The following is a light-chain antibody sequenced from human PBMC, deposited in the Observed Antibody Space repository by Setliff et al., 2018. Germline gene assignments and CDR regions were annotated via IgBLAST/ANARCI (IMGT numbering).Light chain of an antibody. CDR3: SSYAGTNNPDV. J-gene: IGLJ1*01. V-gene: IGLV2-8*01. CDR2: EIS. Sequence: QSALAQPPSASGSPGQSLIISCTGTSRDVGSSTFVSWYQQHPGKAPKLLIYEISKRPSGVPDRFSGSKSGNTASLTVSGLQAEDEADYYCSSYAGTNNPDVFGSGTKVTVL. CDR1: SRDVGSSTF.